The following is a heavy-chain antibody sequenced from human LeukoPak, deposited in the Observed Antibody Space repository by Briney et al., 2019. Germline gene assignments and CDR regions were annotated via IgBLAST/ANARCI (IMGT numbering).Heavy chain of an antibody. CDR3: ARERTLNDILTPYGMDV. CDR1: GFTFSDYY. CDR2: ISSSGSTI. J-gene: IGHJ6*02. Sequence: GGSLRLSCAASGFTFSDYYMSWIRQAPGKGLEWVSYISSSGSTIYYADSVKGRFTISRDKAKNSLYLQMNSLRAEDTAVYYCARERTLNDILTPYGMDVWGQGTTVTVSS. D-gene: IGHD3-9*01. V-gene: IGHV3-11*01.